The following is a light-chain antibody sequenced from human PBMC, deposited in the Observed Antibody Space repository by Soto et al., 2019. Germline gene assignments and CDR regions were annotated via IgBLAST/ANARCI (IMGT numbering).Light chain of an antibody. CDR1: SSDVGGYNY. CDR3: SSYAGSNNRYV. V-gene: IGLV2-8*01. J-gene: IGLJ1*01. CDR2: EVS. Sequence: QSVLTQPPSASGSPGQLVTISCTGTSSDVGGYNYVSWYQQHPGKAPKLMIYEVSKRPSGVPDRFSGSKSGNTASLTVSGLQAEDEADYYCSSYAGSNNRYVFGTGTKVTVL.